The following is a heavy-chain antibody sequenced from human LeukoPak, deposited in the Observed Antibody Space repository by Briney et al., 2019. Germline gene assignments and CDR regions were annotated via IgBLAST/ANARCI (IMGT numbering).Heavy chain of an antibody. D-gene: IGHD3-10*01. Sequence: GGSLRLSCAASGFTFSDYNMRWIRQAPGKGLEWVSSISRSGSTKYYADSVKGRFTISRDNSKNTLYLQMNSLRAEDMAIYYCAKTGSRGQGGLDYWGQGTLVTVSS. CDR2: ISRSGSTK. V-gene: IGHV3-11*01. J-gene: IGHJ4*02. CDR3: AKTGSRGQGGLDY. CDR1: GFTFSDYN.